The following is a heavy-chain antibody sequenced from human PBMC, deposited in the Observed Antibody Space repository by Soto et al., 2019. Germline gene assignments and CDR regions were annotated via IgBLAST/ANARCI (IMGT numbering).Heavy chain of an antibody. CDR1: GYTFTGYY. Sequence: ASVKVSCKASGYTFTGYYMHWVRQAPGQGLEWMGWINPNSGGTNYAQKFQGRVTMTRDTSISTAYMELSRLRSDDTAVYYCARADYGDNWFYPWGQGTLVTVSS. CDR2: INPNSGGT. D-gene: IGHD4-17*01. J-gene: IGHJ5*02. V-gene: IGHV1-2*02. CDR3: ARADYGDNWFYP.